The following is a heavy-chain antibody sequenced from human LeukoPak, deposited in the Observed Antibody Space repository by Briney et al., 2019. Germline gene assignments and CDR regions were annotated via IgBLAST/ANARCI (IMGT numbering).Heavy chain of an antibody. Sequence: GESLVISSKGSGYSLTSYWIGWVRQMPGKGLEWMGIIYPGDSDTRYSPSFQGQVTISADKSISTAYLQWSSLKASDTAMYYCARSTVAHGHFDYWGQGTLVTVSS. D-gene: IGHD4-17*01. CDR2: IYPGDSDT. V-gene: IGHV5-51*01. J-gene: IGHJ4*02. CDR1: GYSLTSYW. CDR3: ARSTVAHGHFDY.